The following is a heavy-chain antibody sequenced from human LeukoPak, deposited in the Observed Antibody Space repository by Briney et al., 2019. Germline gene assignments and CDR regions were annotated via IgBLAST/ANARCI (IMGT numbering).Heavy chain of an antibody. D-gene: IGHD3-10*01. Sequence: PGGSLRLSCAASGFTFSSYAMTWVRQAPGKGLEWVSGITGSGARTNYADFVKGRFTMSRDNSKNTLYLQMNGLRAEDTAVYYCAEAAWGSGNSYYYYMDVWGKGTTVTISS. CDR3: AEAAWGSGNSYYYYMDV. CDR2: ITGSGART. V-gene: IGHV3-23*01. J-gene: IGHJ6*03. CDR1: GFTFSSYA.